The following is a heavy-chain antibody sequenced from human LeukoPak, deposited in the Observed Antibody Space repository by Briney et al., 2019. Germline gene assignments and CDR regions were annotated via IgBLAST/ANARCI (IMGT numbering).Heavy chain of an antibody. CDR2: IYHSGST. CDR1: GYSISSGYY. Sequence: SETLSLACAVSGYSISSGYYWGWIRQPPGKGLEWIGSIYHSGSTYYNPSLKSRVTISVDTSKNQFSLKLSSVTAADTAVSYCARLTTPFDYWGQGTLVTVSS. CDR3: ARLTTPFDY. D-gene: IGHD4/OR15-4a*01. V-gene: IGHV4-38-2*01. J-gene: IGHJ4*02.